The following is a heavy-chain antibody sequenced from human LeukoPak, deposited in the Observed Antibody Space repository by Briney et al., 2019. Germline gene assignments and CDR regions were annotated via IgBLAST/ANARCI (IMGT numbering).Heavy chain of an antibody. CDR2: IYYSGYT. CDR3: ARETSQKGAHYMDV. D-gene: IGHD3-16*01. CDR1: GGSISSYY. J-gene: IGHJ6*03. V-gene: IGHV4-59*01. Sequence: AETLSLTCTVSGGSISSYYWSWIRQPPGKGLEWIGDIYYSGYTNYNPSLKSRVTISVDTSKNQFSLKLRSVTAADTAVYYCARETSQKGAHYMDVWGKGTTVTISS.